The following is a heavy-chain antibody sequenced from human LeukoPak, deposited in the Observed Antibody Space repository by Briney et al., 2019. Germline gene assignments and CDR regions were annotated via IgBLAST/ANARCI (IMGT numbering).Heavy chain of an antibody. Sequence: GGSLRLSCAASGFTLSDYYMSWIRQAPGKGLEWLSYISGSGGYTNYAHSVKGRFTISRDNAKNSLYLQMNSLRADDTALYFCARDLSGNWFDPWGQGTLVTVSS. CDR3: ARDLSGNWFDP. V-gene: IGHV3-11*06. CDR1: GFTLSDYY. CDR2: ISGSGGYT. D-gene: IGHD6-25*01. J-gene: IGHJ5*02.